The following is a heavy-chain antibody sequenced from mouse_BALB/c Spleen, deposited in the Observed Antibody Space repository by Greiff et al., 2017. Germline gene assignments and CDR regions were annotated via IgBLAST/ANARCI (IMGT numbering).Heavy chain of an antibody. J-gene: IGHJ3*01. CDR3: AMIYYDHPAWFAY. Sequence: QVQLKESGAELVRPGTSVKVSCKASGYAFTNYLIEWVKQRPGQGLEWIGVINPGSGGTNYNEKFKGKATLTADKSSSTAYMQLSSLTSDDSAVYFCAMIYYDHPAWFAYWGQGTLVTVSA. V-gene: IGHV1-54*01. D-gene: IGHD2-4*01. CDR1: GYAFTNYL. CDR2: INPGSGGT.